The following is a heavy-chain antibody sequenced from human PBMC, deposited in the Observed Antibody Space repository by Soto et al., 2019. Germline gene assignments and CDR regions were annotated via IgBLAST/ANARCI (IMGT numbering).Heavy chain of an antibody. D-gene: IGHD3-10*01. CDR3: ARGGGITMVRGDYYYYGMDV. J-gene: IGHJ6*02. CDR1: GYTFTSYG. CDR2: ISAYNGNT. V-gene: IGHV1-18*01. Sequence: QVQLVQSGAEVKKPGASVKVSCKASGYTFTSYGISWVRQAPGQGLEWMGWISAYNGNTNYAQKLQGRVTMTTDTSTSTAYRERRGLRSDDTGVYYCARGGGITMVRGDYYYYGMDVWGQGTTVTVSS.